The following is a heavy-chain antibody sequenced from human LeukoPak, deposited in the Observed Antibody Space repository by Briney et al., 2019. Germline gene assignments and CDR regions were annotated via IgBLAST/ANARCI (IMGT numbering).Heavy chain of an antibody. CDR3: ARGTEGQSQQLVRIFDY. D-gene: IGHD6-13*01. V-gene: IGHV1-3*01. J-gene: IGHJ4*02. Sequence: GASVKVSCKAPGYTFTSYAMHWVRQAPGQRLEWMGWINAGNGNTKYSQKFQGRVTMTRDTSTSTVYMELSSLRSEDTAVYYCARGTEGQSQQLVRIFDYWGQGTLVTVSS. CDR2: INAGNGNT. CDR1: GYTFTSYA.